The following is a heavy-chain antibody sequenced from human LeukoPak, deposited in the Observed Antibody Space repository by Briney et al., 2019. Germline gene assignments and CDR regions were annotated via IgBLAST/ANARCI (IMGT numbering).Heavy chain of an antibody. Sequence: SETLSLTCTVSGGSISSYYWSWIRQPPGKGLEWIGYIYYSGSTNYNPSLKSRVTISVDTSKSQFSLKLSSVTAADTAVYYCARRGYSGYVYYFDYWGQGTLVTVSS. CDR2: IYYSGST. V-gene: IGHV4-59*08. J-gene: IGHJ4*02. CDR3: ARRGYSGYVYYFDY. CDR1: GGSISSYY. D-gene: IGHD5-12*01.